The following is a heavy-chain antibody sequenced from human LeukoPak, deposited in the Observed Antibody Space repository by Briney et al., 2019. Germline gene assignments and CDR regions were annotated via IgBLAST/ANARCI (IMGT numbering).Heavy chain of an antibody. V-gene: IGHV3-23*01. D-gene: IGHD1-26*01. J-gene: IGHJ3*02. CDR2: ISGSGGNT. CDR3: AKELGAAWVDAFDI. Sequence: VGSLRLSYVASGFTFGRYAMSWVRQAPGKGLEWGSSISGSGGNTFYADSVKGRFTISRDNSKNTLYLQMNSLRAEDTAVYYCAKELGAAWVDAFDIWGQGTMVTVSS. CDR1: GFTFGRYA.